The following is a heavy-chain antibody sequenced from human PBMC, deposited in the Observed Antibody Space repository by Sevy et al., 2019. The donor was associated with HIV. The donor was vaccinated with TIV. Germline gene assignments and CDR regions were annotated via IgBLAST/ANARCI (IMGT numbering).Heavy chain of an antibody. CDR2: ISYDGSNK. CDR1: GFTFSSYA. D-gene: IGHD3-16*01. J-gene: IGHJ6*02. Sequence: GGSLRLSCAASGFTFSSYAMHWVRQAPGKGLEWVAVISYDGSNKYYADSVKGRFTISRDNSKNTLYLQMNSLRAEDTAVYYCARSRGDMVTIGYYYGMDVWGQGTTVTVSS. V-gene: IGHV3-30-3*01. CDR3: ARSRGDMVTIGYYYGMDV.